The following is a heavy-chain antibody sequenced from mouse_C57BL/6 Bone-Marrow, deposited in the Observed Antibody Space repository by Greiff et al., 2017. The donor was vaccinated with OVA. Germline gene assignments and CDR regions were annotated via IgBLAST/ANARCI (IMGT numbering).Heavy chain of an antibody. V-gene: IGHV1-69*01. CDR1: GYTFTSYW. J-gene: IGHJ1*03. CDR2: IDPSDSYT. Sequence: QVQLQQPGAELVMPGASVKLSCKASGYTFTSYWMHWVKQRPGQGLEWIGEIDPSDSYTNYNQKFKGKSTLTVDKSSSPAYMQLSSLTSEDSAVYYCARKRGTGYFDVWGTGTTVTVSS. CDR3: ARKRGTGYFDV. D-gene: IGHD3-3*01.